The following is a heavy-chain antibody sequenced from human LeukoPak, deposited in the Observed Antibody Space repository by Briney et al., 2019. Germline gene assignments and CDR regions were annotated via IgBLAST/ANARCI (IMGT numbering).Heavy chain of an antibody. D-gene: IGHD6-13*01. CDR1: GGSFSGYY. CDR2: INHSGST. J-gene: IGHJ5*02. Sequence: SETLSLTCAVYGGSFSGYYWSWIRQPPGKGLEWIGEINHSGSTNHNPSLKSRVTISVDTSKNQFSLKLSSVTAADTAVYYCARGGGAAAGTHWFDPWGQGTLVTVSS. CDR3: ARGGGAAAGTHWFDP. V-gene: IGHV4-34*01.